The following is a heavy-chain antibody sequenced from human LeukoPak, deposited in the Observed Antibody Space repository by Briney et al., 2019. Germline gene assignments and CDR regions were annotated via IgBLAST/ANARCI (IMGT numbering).Heavy chain of an antibody. J-gene: IGHJ3*02. CDR1: GFTLSSYG. V-gene: IGHV3-30*18. CDR2: ISYDGSNK. Sequence: PGGSLRLSCAASGFTLSSYGMHWVRQAPGKGLKWVAVISYDGSNKYYADSVKGRFTISKDNSKNTLYLQMNSLRAEDTAVYYCAKVSSGSDAFDIWGQGTMVTVSS. D-gene: IGHD6-19*01. CDR3: AKVSSGSDAFDI.